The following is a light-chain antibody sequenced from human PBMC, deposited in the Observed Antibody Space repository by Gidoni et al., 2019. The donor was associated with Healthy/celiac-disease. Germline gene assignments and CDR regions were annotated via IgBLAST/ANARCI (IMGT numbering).Light chain of an antibody. V-gene: IGKV1-39*01. CDR2: AAS. J-gene: IGKJ1*01. CDR1: QSISSY. Sequence: IQMTQSPSSLSASVGDRVTITCRASQSISSYLNWYQPKPGKAPKLLIYAASSLQSGVPSRFSGSGSGTDFTLTISSLQPEDFATYYCQQSYSTAWTFXXXTKVEIK. CDR3: QQSYSTAWT.